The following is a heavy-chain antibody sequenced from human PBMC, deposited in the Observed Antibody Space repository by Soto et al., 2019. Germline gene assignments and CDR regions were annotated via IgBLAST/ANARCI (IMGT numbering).Heavy chain of an antibody. V-gene: IGHV3-23*01. CDR3: AKGGNSIGELWSYFDY. CDR1: GFTFSSYA. D-gene: IGHD3-10*01. CDR2: ISGSGGST. Sequence: GGSLRLSCAASGFTFSSYAMSWVRQAPGKGLEWVSAISGSGGSTYYADSVKGRFTISRDNSKNTLYLQMNSLRAEDTAVYYCAKGGNSIGELWSYFDYWGQGTLVTVSS. J-gene: IGHJ4*02.